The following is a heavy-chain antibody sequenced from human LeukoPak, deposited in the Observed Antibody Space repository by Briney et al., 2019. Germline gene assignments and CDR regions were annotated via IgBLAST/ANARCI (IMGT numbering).Heavy chain of an antibody. J-gene: IGHJ4*02. CDR1: GFTFTLHA. D-gene: IGHD6-19*01. Sequence: HPGGSLRLFCAASGFTFTLHAMNCVRQAPGKGLEWVSAFTETGNKYYADSVKGRFTISRDTSKNTLFLQMNSLRAEDTALYYCARRGAGSGGLDYWGQGTVVTVSS. V-gene: IGHV3-23*01. CDR2: FTETGNK. CDR3: ARRGAGSGGLDY.